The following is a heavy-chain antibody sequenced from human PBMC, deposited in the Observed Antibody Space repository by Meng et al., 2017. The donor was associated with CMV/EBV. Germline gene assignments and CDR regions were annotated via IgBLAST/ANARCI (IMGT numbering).Heavy chain of an antibody. CDR2: ISYDGSNK. V-gene: IGHV3-30*04. J-gene: IGHJ4*02. CDR1: GFTFSSYA. CDR3: AKPYYYGSGVSGALGY. Sequence: GESLKISCAASGFTFSSYAMHWVRQAPGKGLEWVAVISYDGSNKYYADSVKGRFTISRDNSKNTLYLQMNSLRAEDTAVYYCAKPYYYGSGVSGALGYWGQGTLVTVSS. D-gene: IGHD3-10*01.